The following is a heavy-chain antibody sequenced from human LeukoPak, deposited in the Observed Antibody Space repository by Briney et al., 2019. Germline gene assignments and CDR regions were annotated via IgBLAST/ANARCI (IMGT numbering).Heavy chain of an antibody. V-gene: IGHV1-46*01. Sequence: ASVKVSCKASGYTFTSYYIHWVRQAPGQGLEWMGVINPSGGSTTYAQKFQGRVTMTRDTSTSTVYMELSSLRSEDTAIYYCAREYFYNYYMDVWGKGTTVTVSS. CDR1: GYTFTSYY. CDR2: INPSGGST. J-gene: IGHJ6*03. CDR3: AREYFYNYYMDV.